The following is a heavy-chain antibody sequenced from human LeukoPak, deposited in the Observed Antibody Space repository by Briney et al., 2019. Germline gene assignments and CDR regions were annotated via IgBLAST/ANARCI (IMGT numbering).Heavy chain of an antibody. CDR1: GFTLTNYA. J-gene: IGHJ6*03. V-gene: IGHV3-30*04. CDR3: AKEGHSDLSTGYSPVEYYYYYMDV. Sequence: GGSLRLSCAVSGFTLTNYAVHWVRQPPGKGLEWLAVMSNDGKDKHVADSVKGRFSVSRDVSSDTLYLQMDSLRAEDTAVYFCAKEGHSDLSTGYSPVEYYYYYMDVWGKGTTVTVSS. CDR2: MSNDGKDK. D-gene: IGHD3-9*01.